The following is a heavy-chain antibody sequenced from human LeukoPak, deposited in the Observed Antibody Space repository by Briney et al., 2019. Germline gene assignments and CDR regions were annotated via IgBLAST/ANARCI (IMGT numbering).Heavy chain of an antibody. CDR2: ITSSGGTI. CDR3: ARNPSGYSSSGGLDY. CDR1: GFSFSSYS. Sequence: GGSLRLSCAASGFSFSSYSMNWVRQAPGKGLEWVSYITSSGGTIYYADSAQGRFTISRDNAKNSLYLQMDNLKGEDTAVYYCARNPSGYSSSGGLDYWGQGTLVTVSS. J-gene: IGHJ4*02. D-gene: IGHD6-13*01. V-gene: IGHV3-48*01.